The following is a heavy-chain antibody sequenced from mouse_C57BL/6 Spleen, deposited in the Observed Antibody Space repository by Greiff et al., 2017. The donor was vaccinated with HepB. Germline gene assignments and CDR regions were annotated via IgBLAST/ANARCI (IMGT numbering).Heavy chain of an antibody. D-gene: IGHD2-3*01. V-gene: IGHV1-50*01. J-gene: IGHJ3*01. CDR3: ARAGDGYPFAY. CDR2: IDPSDSYT. Sequence: QVQLQQPGAELVKPGASVKLSCKASGYTFTSYWMQWVKQRPGQGLEWIGEIDPSDSYTNYNQKFKGKATLTVDTSSSTAYMQLSSLTSEDSAVYYCARAGDGYPFAYWGQGTLFTVSA. CDR1: GYTFTSYW.